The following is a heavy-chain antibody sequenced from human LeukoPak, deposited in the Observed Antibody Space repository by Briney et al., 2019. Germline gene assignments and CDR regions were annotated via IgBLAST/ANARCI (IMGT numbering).Heavy chain of an antibody. D-gene: IGHD6-13*01. V-gene: IGHV1-2*02. Sequence: ASVKVSCKASGYTFTGYYMHWVRQAPGQGLEWMGWINPNSGGTNYAQKLQGRVTMTRDTSISTAYMELSRLRSDDTAVYYCARDRDSSSWFDAFDIWGQGTMVTVSS. CDR3: ARDRDSSSWFDAFDI. CDR2: INPNSGGT. CDR1: GYTFTGYY. J-gene: IGHJ3*02.